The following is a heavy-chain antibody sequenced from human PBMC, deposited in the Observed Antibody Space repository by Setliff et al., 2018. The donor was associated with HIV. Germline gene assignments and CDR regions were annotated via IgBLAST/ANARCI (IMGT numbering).Heavy chain of an antibody. D-gene: IGHD2-2*01. Sequence: PSETLSLTCTVSGGSISSSSYYWGWIRQPPGKGLEWIGGTYYSGSTYYNPSLKSRVTTSVDTSKNQFSLKRSSVTAADTAVYYCARQEGYCSSTSCYAGSVMGYYYRDVWGKGTTVTVSS. CDR3: ARQEGYCSSTSCYAGSVMGYYYRDV. CDR1: GGSISSSSYY. V-gene: IGHV4-39*01. CDR2: TYYSGST. J-gene: IGHJ6*03.